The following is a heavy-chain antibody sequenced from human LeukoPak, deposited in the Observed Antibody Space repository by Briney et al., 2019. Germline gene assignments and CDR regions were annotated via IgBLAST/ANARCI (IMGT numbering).Heavy chain of an antibody. J-gene: IGHJ5*02. CDR1: GSTFSRYW. Sequence: PGGSLRLSCAASGSTFSRYWMHWVRQAPGKGLVWVSRVKSDGSDTIYADSVKGRFTISRDNAKNTLYLQMDSLRAEDTAVYYCARASPTTNKGAYGWFDPWGQGTLVTVSS. V-gene: IGHV3-74*01. CDR2: VKSDGSDT. CDR3: ARASPTTNKGAYGWFDP. D-gene: IGHD1-14*01.